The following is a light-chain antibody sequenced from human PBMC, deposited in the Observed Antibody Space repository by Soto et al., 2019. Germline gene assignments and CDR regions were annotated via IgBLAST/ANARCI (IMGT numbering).Light chain of an antibody. CDR3: QQYGGSPPT. CDR2: GAS. V-gene: IGKV3-20*01. J-gene: IGKJ1*01. Sequence: EIVLTQSPGTLSLSPGESAALSCRASQSVSNNFVAWYQRKSGQAPRLLIYGASYRATDIPYRFTGSGSGTDFTLTITRLESDDFAVYYCQQYGGSPPTFGQGTKVEVK. CDR1: QSVSNNF.